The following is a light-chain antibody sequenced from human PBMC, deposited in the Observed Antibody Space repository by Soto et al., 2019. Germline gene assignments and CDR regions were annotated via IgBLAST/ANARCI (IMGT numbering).Light chain of an antibody. J-gene: IGLJ2*01. CDR3: QTGGTGIL. V-gene: IGLV4-69*01. CDR2: LNSDSSH. Sequence: QPVLTQSPSASASLGASVKLTCTLSSGHSSYAIEWHQQQPETGHRYLMKLNSDSSHRKGDGIPGCFSGSSSGADRYLTISSPQAEDEADYYCQTGGTGILFGGGTQLTVL. CDR1: SGHSSYA.